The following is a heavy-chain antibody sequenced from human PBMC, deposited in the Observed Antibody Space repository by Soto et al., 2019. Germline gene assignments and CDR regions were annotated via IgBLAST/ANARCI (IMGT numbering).Heavy chain of an antibody. D-gene: IGHD6-13*01. V-gene: IGHV1-24*01. CDR1: GDTLSELS. CDR3: ARDIAAAGTRDGDSFDP. Sequence: ASVKVSCKVSGDTLSELSIHWVRQAPGKGLQYMGGFDAEDGDTVYAPNFQGRVTMTEDTSTETSFMELSSLRSEDTAVYYCARDIAAAGTRDGDSFDPWGQGTLVTVSS. CDR2: FDAEDGDT. J-gene: IGHJ5*02.